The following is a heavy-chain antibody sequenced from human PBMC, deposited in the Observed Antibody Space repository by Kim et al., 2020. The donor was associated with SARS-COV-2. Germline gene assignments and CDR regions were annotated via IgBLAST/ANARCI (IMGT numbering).Heavy chain of an antibody. CDR1: GFTFSSYD. J-gene: IGHJ2*01. CDR2: ITSGGST. V-gene: IGHV3-48*03. CDR3: ARQGRTQRYSSCWY. Sequence: GGSLRLSCAASGFTFSSYDMNWVRQAPGKGLEWISYITSGGSTKYADSVKGRFTISRDNAKNSLYLQMNSLRAEDRAVYYCARQGRTQRYSSCWY. D-gene: IGHD6-19*01.